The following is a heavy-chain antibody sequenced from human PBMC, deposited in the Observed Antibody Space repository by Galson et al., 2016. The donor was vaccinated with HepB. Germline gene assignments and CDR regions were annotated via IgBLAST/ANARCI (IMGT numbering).Heavy chain of an antibody. CDR2: IIHSGST. D-gene: IGHD5-18*01. V-gene: IGHV4-34*01. CDR3: VRGGGLRKYSSGYLGGGADY. CDR1: GGSFSGYY. J-gene: IGHJ4*02. Sequence: SETLSLTCAVYGGSFSGYYWSWIRQPPGKGLEWIGEIIHSGSTNYNPSLKSRVAISVDTSKNQFSLNVRSLTAADTAVYYCVRGGGLRKYSSGYLGGGADYWGQGALVTVSS.